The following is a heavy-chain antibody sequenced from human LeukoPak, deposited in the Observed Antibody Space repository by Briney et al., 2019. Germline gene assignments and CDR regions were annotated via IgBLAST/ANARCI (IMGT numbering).Heavy chain of an antibody. CDR1: GGSISSSSYY. Sequence: KPSETLSLTCTVSGGSISSSSYYWGWIRQPPGKGLEWIGSIYYSGSTYYNPSLKSRVTISVDTSKNQFSLKLSSVTAADTAVYYCARPVDTAMVDWGQGTLVTVSS. CDR2: IYYSGST. D-gene: IGHD5-18*01. V-gene: IGHV4-39*01. J-gene: IGHJ4*02. CDR3: ARPVDTAMVD.